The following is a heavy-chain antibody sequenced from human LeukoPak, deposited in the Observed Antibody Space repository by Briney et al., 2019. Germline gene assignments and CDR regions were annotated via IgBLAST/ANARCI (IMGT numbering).Heavy chain of an antibody. CDR3: ARLNSGWYFDY. D-gene: IGHD6-19*01. V-gene: IGHV4-39*02. CDR1: GGSISGAVFY. J-gene: IGHJ4*02. CDR2: INYSGNT. Sequence: SSETLSLTCTVSGGSISGAVFYGAWIRQPPGEGLEWIGTINYSGNTYYSPSHKSRVTISVDAFKNHFSLKLSSVTAADTAVYYCARLNSGWYFDYWGQGTLVTVSS.